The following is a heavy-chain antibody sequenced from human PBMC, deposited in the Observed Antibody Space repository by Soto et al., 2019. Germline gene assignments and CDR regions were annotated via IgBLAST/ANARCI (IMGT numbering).Heavy chain of an antibody. D-gene: IGHD3-10*01. Sequence: SETLSLTCTVSGGSISSSSYYWGWIRQPPGKGLEWIGSIYYSGSTYYNPSLKSRVTISVDTSKNQFSLKLSSVTAADTAVYYCARRDITMVRGVISPTYYGMDVWGQETTVTVSS. CDR2: IYYSGST. J-gene: IGHJ6*02. CDR3: ARRDITMVRGVISPTYYGMDV. CDR1: GGSISSSSYY. V-gene: IGHV4-39*01.